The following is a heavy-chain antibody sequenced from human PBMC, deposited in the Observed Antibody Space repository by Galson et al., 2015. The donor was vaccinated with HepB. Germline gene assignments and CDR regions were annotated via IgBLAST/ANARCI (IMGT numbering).Heavy chain of an antibody. V-gene: IGHV1-58*02. CDR1: GFTFTSSA. CDR2: IVVGSGNT. Sequence: SVKVSCKASGFTFTSSAMQWVRQARGQRLEWIGWIVVGSGNTNYAQKFQERVTFTRDMSTSTAYMDLGSLRSEDTAVYYCAAGLDDSYYYDMAVWGQGATVTVSS. D-gene: IGHD6-6*01. CDR3: AAGLDDSYYYDMAV. J-gene: IGHJ6*02.